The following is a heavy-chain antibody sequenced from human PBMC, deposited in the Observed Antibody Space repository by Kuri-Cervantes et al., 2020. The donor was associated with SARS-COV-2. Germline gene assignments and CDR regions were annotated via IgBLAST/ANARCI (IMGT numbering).Heavy chain of an antibody. D-gene: IGHD6-13*01. Sequence: GESLKISCAASGFTFSSYWMSWVRQAPGKGLEWVANIKQDGSEKYYVDSVKSRFTISRDNAKNSLYLQMNSLRAEDTAVYYCGIGIALGYWGQGTLVTVSS. CDR1: GFTFSSYW. V-gene: IGHV3-7*01. J-gene: IGHJ4*02. CDR3: GIGIALGY. CDR2: IKQDGSEK.